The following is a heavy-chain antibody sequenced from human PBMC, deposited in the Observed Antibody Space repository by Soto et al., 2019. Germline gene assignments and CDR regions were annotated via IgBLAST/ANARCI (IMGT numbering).Heavy chain of an antibody. D-gene: IGHD6-13*01. CDR1: GYIFTNYY. Sequence: QVQLVQSGAEVKKPGASVKVSCKASGYIFTNYYIHWVRQAPGQGLEWMAIINPLPTSGSTNYAQKFQGRXTXXXXXXXXXVXXXXXXXXXDDTAVYYCARDLAAAAYWGQGTLVTVSS. CDR3: ARDLAAAAY. V-gene: IGHV1-46*01. J-gene: IGHJ4*02. CDR2: INPLPTSGST.